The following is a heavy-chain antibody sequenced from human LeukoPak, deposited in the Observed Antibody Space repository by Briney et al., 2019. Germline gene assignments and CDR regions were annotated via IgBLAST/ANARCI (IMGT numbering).Heavy chain of an antibody. CDR2: INPNSGGT. CDR1: GYTFTGYY. J-gene: IGHJ6*03. CDR3: ARGGGITSQPWVYYYMDV. V-gene: IGHV1-2*02. D-gene: IGHD3-16*01. Sequence: ASVKVSCKASGYTFTGYYMHWVRQAPGQGLEWMGWINPNSGGTNYAQKFQGRVTITRDTSISTAYMELSRLRSDDTAVYYCARGGGITSQPWVYYYMDVWGKGTTVTVSS.